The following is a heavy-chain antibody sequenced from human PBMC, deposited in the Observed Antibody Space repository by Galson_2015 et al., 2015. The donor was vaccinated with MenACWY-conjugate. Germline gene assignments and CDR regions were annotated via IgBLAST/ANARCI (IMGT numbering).Heavy chain of an antibody. CDR3: AKGGWFGVGFDY. V-gene: IGHV3-23*01. J-gene: IGHJ4*02. D-gene: IGHD3-10*01. CDR2: MSGSGTNT. Sequence: SLRLSCAVSGFTFSSYAMSWVRQAPGKGLEWVAAMSGSGTNTHYADSVKGRFTISRDNTRNTMFLQMNSLRAEDTAVYYCAKGGWFGVGFDYWGQGTLVAASS. CDR1: GFTFSSYA.